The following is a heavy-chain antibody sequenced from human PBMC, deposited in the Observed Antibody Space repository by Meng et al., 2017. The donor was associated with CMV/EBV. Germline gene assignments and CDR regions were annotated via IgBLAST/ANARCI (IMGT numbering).Heavy chain of an antibody. CDR1: GGSISSYY. Sequence: QVKLKESGPGLVKPSETLSLASTVSGGSISSYYWSWIRQPAGKGLEWIGRIYTSGSTNYNPSLKSRVTMSVDTSKNQFSRKLSSVTAADTAVYYCARSMVVAGDWFDPWGQGTLVTVSS. D-gene: IGHD2-15*01. CDR2: IYTSGST. V-gene: IGHV4-4*07. J-gene: IGHJ5*02. CDR3: ARSMVVAGDWFDP.